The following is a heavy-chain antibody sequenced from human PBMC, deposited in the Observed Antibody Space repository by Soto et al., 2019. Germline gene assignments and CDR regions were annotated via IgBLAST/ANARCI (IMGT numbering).Heavy chain of an antibody. D-gene: IGHD3-3*02. CDR1: GYTFTDYY. V-gene: IGHV1-2*02. Sequence: ASVKVSCKAPGYTFTDYYIHWVRQAPGQGLEWMGWIYPRSCITNIAQKFQGRVTVTRDTSISTSYVELSSLTSDDTAVYYCARDLAFFDLTYHYGMDAWGQGTTVTAP. CDR3: ARDLAFFDLTYHYGMDA. CDR2: IYPRSCIT. J-gene: IGHJ6*02.